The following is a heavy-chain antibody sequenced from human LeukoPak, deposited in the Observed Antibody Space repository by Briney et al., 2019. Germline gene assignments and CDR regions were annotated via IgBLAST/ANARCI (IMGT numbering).Heavy chain of an antibody. V-gene: IGHV3-15*01. D-gene: IGHD5-18*01. CDR1: GFTFSNAW. J-gene: IGHJ4*02. CDR2: IKSKTDGGTT. Sequence: PGGSLRLSCAASGFTFSNAWMSWVRQAPGKGLEWVGRIKSKTDGGTTDYAAPVKGRVTISRDDSKNTLYLQMNSLKTEDTAVYYCTQLLKDTAMAADWGQRTLVTVSS. CDR3: TQLLKDTAMAAD.